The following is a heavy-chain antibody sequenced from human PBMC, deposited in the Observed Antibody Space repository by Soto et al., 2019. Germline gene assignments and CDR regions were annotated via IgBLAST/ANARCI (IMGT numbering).Heavy chain of an antibody. CDR3: ARFLYGDTLDY. CDR2: IYYSGST. Sequence: SETLSLTCTVSGGSISSSSYYWGWIRQPPGKGLEWIGSIYYSGSTYYNPSLKSRVTISVDTSKNQFSLKLSSVTAADTAVYYCARFLYGDTLDYWGQGTLVTVSS. CDR1: GGSISSSSYY. V-gene: IGHV4-39*07. J-gene: IGHJ4*02. D-gene: IGHD4-17*01.